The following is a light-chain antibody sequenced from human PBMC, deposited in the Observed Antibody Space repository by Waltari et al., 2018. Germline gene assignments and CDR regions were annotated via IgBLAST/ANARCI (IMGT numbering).Light chain of an antibody. V-gene: IGLV2-14*03. CDR2: DCI. J-gene: IGLJ3*02. Sequence: YQIHPGRAPKLMLFDCIIRPSGVSKRFSSSKSGNTAYLTISVRQAEDEADYYCRSYMSISTLEVFGGGTRLTVL. CDR3: RSYMSISTLEV.